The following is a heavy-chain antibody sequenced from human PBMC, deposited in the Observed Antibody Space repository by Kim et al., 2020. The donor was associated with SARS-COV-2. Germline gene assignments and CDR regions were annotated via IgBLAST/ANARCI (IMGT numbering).Heavy chain of an antibody. D-gene: IGHD3-10*01. CDR3: ARDRSLPGE. CDR2: ITTTGDTI. Sequence: GGSLRLSCAASGFIFGDYYFNWIRQAPGKGLEWVASITTTGDTIFYADSVRGRFTMSKDNANSLYLQMNSLRVDDTAVYYCARDRSLPGEWGQGTLVTVS. V-gene: IGHV3-11*01. CDR1: GFIFGDYY. J-gene: IGHJ4*02.